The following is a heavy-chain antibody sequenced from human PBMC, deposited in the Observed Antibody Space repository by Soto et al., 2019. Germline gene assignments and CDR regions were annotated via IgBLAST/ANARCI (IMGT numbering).Heavy chain of an antibody. J-gene: IGHJ6*02. D-gene: IGHD3-10*01. CDR2: IIPIFGPT. Sequence: QVHLVQSGAEVMKPWPSVKVSCKASGGTFSRFEISWVRQAPVQGLEWMGKIIPIFGPTNYAQKFQGRVTLTANEPTGTVYLELRSLRSVTAAVDICALGSIGGDYSGLAVWGQGTAVTVS. CDR3: ALGSIGGDYSGLAV. CDR1: GGTFSRFE. V-gene: IGHV1-69*18.